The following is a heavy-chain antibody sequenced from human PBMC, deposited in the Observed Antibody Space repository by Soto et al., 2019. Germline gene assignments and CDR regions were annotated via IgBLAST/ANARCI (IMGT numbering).Heavy chain of an antibody. CDR2: ISAYNGNT. CDR3: ARDERLRFLEWLLPFDY. D-gene: IGHD3-3*01. CDR1: GYTFTSYG. Sequence: GASVKVSCKASGYTFTSYGISWVRQAPGQGLEWMGWISAYNGNTNYAQKLQGRVTMTTDTSTSTAYMELRSLRSDDTAVYYCARDERLRFLEWLLPFDYWGQGTLVTVSS. V-gene: IGHV1-18*01. J-gene: IGHJ4*02.